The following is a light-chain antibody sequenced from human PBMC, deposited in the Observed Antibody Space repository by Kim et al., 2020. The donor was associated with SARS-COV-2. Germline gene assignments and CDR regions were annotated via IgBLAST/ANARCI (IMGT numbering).Light chain of an antibody. CDR2: VNSDGSH. CDR1: SGHSSYA. J-gene: IGLJ3*02. Sequence: QLVLTQSPSASASLGSSVKLTCTLNSGHSSYAIAWHQQQPQKGPRYLMKVNSDGSHIKGDGIPDRFSGSSSGAERYLTISSLQTEDEADYYCQTWGTGTGVFGGGTKLTV. CDR3: QTWGTGTGV. V-gene: IGLV4-69*01.